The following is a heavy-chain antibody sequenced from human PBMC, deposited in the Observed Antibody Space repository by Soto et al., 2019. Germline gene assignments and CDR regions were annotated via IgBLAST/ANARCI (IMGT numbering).Heavy chain of an antibody. CDR1: GGSISNFH. D-gene: IGHD3-9*01. V-gene: IGHV4-59*08. J-gene: IGHJ4*02. CDR3: ARHDILTGYYY. CDR2: IYYSGST. Sequence: SETLSLTFSVSGGSISNFHWGWIRQPPGKGLEWIGYIYYSGSTNYNPSLKSRVTISVDTSKNQFSLKLSSVTAADTAVYYCARHDILTGYYYWGQGTLVTVSS.